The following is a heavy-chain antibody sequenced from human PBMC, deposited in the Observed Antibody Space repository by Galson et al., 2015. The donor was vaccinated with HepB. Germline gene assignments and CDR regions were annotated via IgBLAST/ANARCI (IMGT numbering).Heavy chain of an antibody. J-gene: IGHJ4*02. CDR1: GGSIGTTRYY. V-gene: IGHV4-39*01. CDR2: IYYSGTT. D-gene: IGHD1-1*01. CDR3: ARRYPPSANLDFDY. Sequence: LSLTCTVSGGSIGTTRYYWGWIRQPPGKGLEWIGSIYYSGTTYYNPSLKSRVTISVDTSKNQFSLKLTSVTAADTAVYYCARRYPPSANLDFDYWGQGALVTVSS.